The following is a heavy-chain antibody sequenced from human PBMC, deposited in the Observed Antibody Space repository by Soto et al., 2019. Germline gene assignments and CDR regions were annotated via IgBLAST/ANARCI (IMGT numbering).Heavy chain of an antibody. J-gene: IGHJ4*02. CDR3: ARDPLYGSGLVQTQTTIR. CDR1: GGTFSSYS. V-gene: IGHV1-69*01. CDR2: IVPIFGTA. Sequence: SVKVSSKASGGTFSSYSISWVRQAPGQGLEWMGGIVPIFGTANYAQKFQGKVTITADESTSTAYMQLSSLRSEDTAVYYCARDPLYGSGLVQTQTTIRWGQGPLVTVSS. D-gene: IGHD3-10*01.